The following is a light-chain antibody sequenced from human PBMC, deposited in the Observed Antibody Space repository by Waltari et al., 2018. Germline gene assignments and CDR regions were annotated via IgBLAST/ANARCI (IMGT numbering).Light chain of an antibody. Sequence: DIVLTQSPATLSLSPGESATLSCRASQSVTNYLAWYQQKPGQAPRLLIYDISTRATPIPARFNGSGSGTDFTLTISSLEPEDFAVYYCLQRDRWLTFGGGTKVEIK. J-gene: IGKJ4*01. CDR1: QSVTNY. V-gene: IGKV3-11*01. CDR2: DIS. CDR3: LQRDRWLT.